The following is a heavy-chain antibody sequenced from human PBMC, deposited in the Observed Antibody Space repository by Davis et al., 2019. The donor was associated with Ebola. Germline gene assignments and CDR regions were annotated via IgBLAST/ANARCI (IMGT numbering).Heavy chain of an antibody. V-gene: IGHV3-30*03. CDR1: GFTFSRYG. CDR2: ISYDGSNK. Sequence: GESLKISCVASGFTFSRYGMHWVRQAPGKGLEWVAVISYDGSNKYYADSVKGRFTISRDNSKNTMYLQMTSLRAEDTAVYYCARDRTPYQLLLSWFDPWGQGTLVTVSS. CDR3: ARDRTPYQLLLSWFDP. D-gene: IGHD2-2*01. J-gene: IGHJ5*02.